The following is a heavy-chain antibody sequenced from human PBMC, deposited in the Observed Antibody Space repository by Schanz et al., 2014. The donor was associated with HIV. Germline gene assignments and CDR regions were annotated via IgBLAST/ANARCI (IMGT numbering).Heavy chain of an antibody. Sequence: QVQLAESGGGVVRPGRSLRLSCAASGFTFDSYGIHWVRQAPGKGLEWVAVISYDGRNKYYADSVNGRFTISRDNSKNTLYLQMTTLRTEDTAVYYCAKPEYDSRGNSQSHFDYWGQGTLVTVSS. V-gene: IGHV3-30*18. CDR2: ISYDGRNK. CDR1: GFTFDSYG. D-gene: IGHD3-22*01. CDR3: AKPEYDSRGNSQSHFDY. J-gene: IGHJ4*02.